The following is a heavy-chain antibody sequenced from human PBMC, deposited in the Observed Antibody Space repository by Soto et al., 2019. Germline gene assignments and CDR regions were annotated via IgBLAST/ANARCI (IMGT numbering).Heavy chain of an antibody. CDR2: IIPIFGTA. CDR1: GGTFSSYA. CDR3: ARRSSYYYDSSAPGHFDY. D-gene: IGHD3-22*01. Sequence: SVKVSCKASGGTFSSYAISWVRQAPGQGLEWMGGIIPIFGTANYAQKFQGRVTITADESTSTAYMELSSLRSEDTAVYYCARRSSYYYDSSAPGHFDYWGQGTLVTVSS. V-gene: IGHV1-69*13. J-gene: IGHJ4*02.